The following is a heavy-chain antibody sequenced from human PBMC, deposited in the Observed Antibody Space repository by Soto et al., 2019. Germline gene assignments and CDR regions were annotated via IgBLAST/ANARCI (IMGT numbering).Heavy chain of an antibody. D-gene: IGHD3-22*01. CDR3: STRAYDTNGYYRFDP. CDR1: GGTISGYY. Sequence: SETLSLTCSVSGGTISGYYWTWIRQPAGKGLEWIGRIYSSGNTKYNPSLQSRVTMSLDTSNNQFSLSLTSVTAADTAMYYCSTRAYDTNGYYRFDPWGQGTLVTVSS. J-gene: IGHJ5*01. V-gene: IGHV4-4*07. CDR2: IYSSGNT.